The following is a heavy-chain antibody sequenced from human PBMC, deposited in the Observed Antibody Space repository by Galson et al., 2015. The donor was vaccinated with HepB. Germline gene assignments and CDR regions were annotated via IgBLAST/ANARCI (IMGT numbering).Heavy chain of an antibody. CDR3: ARDREYSSSWYDY. J-gene: IGHJ4*02. D-gene: IGHD6-13*01. CDR2: IVVGSGST. CDR1: GFTFTSSA. Sequence: SVKVSCKASGFTFTSSAMQWVRQARGQRLEWIGWIVVGSGSTNYAQKFQERVTITRDMSISTAYMELSSLRSEDTAVYYCARDREYSSSWYDYWGQGTLVTVSS. V-gene: IGHV1-58*02.